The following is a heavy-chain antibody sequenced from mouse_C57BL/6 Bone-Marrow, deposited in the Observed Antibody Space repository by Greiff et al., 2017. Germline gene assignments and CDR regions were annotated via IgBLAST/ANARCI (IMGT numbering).Heavy chain of an antibody. J-gene: IGHJ4*01. CDR3: ARGNLLHAMDY. D-gene: IGHD1-1*01. Sequence: VHLVESGAELARPGASVKLSCKASGYTFTSYGISWVKQRTGQGLEWIGEIYPRSGNTYYNEKFKGKATLTADKSSSTAYMELRSLTSEDSAVYFCARGNLLHAMDYWGQGTSVTVSS. CDR2: IYPRSGNT. V-gene: IGHV1-81*01. CDR1: GYTFTSYG.